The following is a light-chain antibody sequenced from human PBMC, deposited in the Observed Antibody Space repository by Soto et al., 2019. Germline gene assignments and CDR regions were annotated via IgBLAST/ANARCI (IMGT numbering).Light chain of an antibody. CDR1: QSVSSNY. V-gene: IGKV3-20*01. J-gene: IGKJ2*01. CDR3: KQYGRSPMFT. Sequence: EIVLTQSPGTLSLSPGERATLSCRASQSVSSNYLAWYQQKPGQAPRLLIYGASRGTPGIPDRFSGSGSGTAFPLTISRLEPEDFGAYFCKQYGRSPMFTLGQGTKLEIK. CDR2: GAS.